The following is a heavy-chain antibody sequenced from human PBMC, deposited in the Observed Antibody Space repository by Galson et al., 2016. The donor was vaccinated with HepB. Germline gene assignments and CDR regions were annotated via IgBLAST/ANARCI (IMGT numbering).Heavy chain of an antibody. CDR1: GFTLTAYA. J-gene: IGHJ2*01. D-gene: IGHD3-16*01. V-gene: IGHV3-21*01. CDR3: ARPPEGDRRYFDL. CDR2: ISITSSYK. Sequence: SLRLSCAASGFTLTAYAMHWVRQAPGTGLEWVSFISITSSYKYYADSLKGRVTISRDNAKNSLYLQMNSLRAEDTAVYYCARPPEGDRRYFDLWGRGTLVTVSS.